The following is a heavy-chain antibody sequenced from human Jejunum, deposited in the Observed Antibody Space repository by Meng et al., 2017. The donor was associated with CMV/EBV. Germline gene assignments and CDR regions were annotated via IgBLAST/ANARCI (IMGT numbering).Heavy chain of an antibody. J-gene: IGHJ4*02. V-gene: IGHV4-4*07. CDR1: GGSINNYY. CDR2: IYTSGST. D-gene: IGHD6-19*01. Sequence: QVQLQEAGPGLVKPSATLSLICTGSGGSINNYYWNWIRQSAGKGLEWIGRIYTSGSTNYNPSLQSRVTMSVDTSKNQFSLKLTSVTAADTAVYYCARGYSSDWYDYWGQGALVTVSS. CDR3: ARGYSSDWYDY.